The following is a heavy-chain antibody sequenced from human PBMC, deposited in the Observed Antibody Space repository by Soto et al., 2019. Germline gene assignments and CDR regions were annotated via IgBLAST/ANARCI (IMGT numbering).Heavy chain of an antibody. D-gene: IGHD6-6*01. J-gene: IGHJ4*02. V-gene: IGHV4-34*01. CDR2: INHSGST. CDR1: GGSFSGYY. CDR3: ARDPYSSSPPLGY. Sequence: QVQLQQWGAGLLKPSETLSLTCAVYGGSFSGYYWSWIRQTPGKGLEWIGEINHSGSTNYNPSLKSRVTISVDTSKNQFSLKLSSVTAADTAVYYCARDPYSSSPPLGYWGQGTLVTVSS.